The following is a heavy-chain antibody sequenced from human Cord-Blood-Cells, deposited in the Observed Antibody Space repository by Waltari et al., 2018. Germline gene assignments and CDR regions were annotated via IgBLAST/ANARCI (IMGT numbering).Heavy chain of an antibody. Sequence: QVQLVQSGAEVKKPGSSVKVSCKASGGTFSSYAISWVRQAPGQGLEWMGGRIPSLGKANYAQKFQGRVTITADESTSTAYMELSSLRSEDTAVYYCARDLDEDGSGSLAPFQHWGQGTLVTVSS. CDR3: ARDLDEDGSGSLAPFQH. V-gene: IGHV1-69*01. CDR2: RIPSLGKA. J-gene: IGHJ1*01. CDR1: GGTFSSYA. D-gene: IGHD3-10*01.